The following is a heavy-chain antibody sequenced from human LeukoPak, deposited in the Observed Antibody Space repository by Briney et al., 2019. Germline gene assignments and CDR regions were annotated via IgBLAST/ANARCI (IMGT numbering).Heavy chain of an antibody. V-gene: IGHV4-34*01. Sequence: PGGSLRLSCVASGFTFSDYWMSWIRQPPGRGLEWIGEVNHGGTTNYNPSLKSRVIISADTSKNQFSLKLNSVTAADTAVYYCARVVYGDSSKDFDYWGQGTLVTVSS. CDR3: ARVVYGDSSKDFDY. J-gene: IGHJ4*02. CDR2: VNHGGTT. CDR1: GFTFSDYW. D-gene: IGHD4-17*01.